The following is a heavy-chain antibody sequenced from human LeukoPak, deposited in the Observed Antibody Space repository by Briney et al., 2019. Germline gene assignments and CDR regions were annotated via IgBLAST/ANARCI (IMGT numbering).Heavy chain of an antibody. Sequence: ASVKVSCKASGYTFTSYGISWVRQAPGQGLEWMGWISAYNGNTKYAQKLQGRVTMTTDKSTSTAYMELRSLRSDDTAVYYCARDSCPLGYCSSTSCYIDPWGQGTLVTVSS. CDR3: ARDSCPLGYCSSTSCYIDP. CDR1: GYTFTSYG. CDR2: ISAYNGNT. D-gene: IGHD2-2*01. J-gene: IGHJ5*02. V-gene: IGHV1-18*01.